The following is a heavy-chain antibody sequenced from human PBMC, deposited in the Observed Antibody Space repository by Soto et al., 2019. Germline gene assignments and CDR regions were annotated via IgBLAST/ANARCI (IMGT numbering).Heavy chain of an antibody. CDR3: AREGRMAGTFGYFDY. CDR1: GGSISSGGYS. V-gene: IGHV4-30-2*01. Sequence: SETLSLTCAVSGGSISSGGYSWSWIRQPPGKGLEWIGYIYHSGSTYYNPSLKSRVTISVDRSKNQFSLKLSSVTAADTAVYYCAREGRMAGTFGYFDYWGQGTLVTVSS. D-gene: IGHD6-19*01. CDR2: IYHSGST. J-gene: IGHJ4*02.